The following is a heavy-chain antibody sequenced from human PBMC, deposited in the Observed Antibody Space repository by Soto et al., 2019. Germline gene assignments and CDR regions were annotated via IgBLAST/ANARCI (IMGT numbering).Heavy chain of an antibody. CDR1: GFTFSRYG. D-gene: IGHD3-9*01. Sequence: EVQLVESGGGLVQPGGSLRLSCAASGFTFSRYGMIWVRQAPGKGLEAVSFITSSITTGYYADSVKGRFTISRDNAQNSLYLQMNSLRDDDTAVYYCASTRRYADFYLDSWGQGTLVTVSS. J-gene: IGHJ4*02. CDR3: ASTRRYADFYLDS. CDR2: ITSSITTG. V-gene: IGHV3-48*02.